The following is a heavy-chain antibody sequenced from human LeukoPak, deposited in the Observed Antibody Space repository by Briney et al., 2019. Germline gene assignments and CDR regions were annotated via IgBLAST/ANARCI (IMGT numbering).Heavy chain of an antibody. J-gene: IGHJ4*02. CDR2: INHSGST. V-gene: IGHV4-34*01. Sequence: PSETLSLTCAVYGGSFSGYYWSWIRQPPGKGLEWIGEINHSGSTNYNPSLKSRVTISVDTSKNQFSLKLSSVTAADTAVYYCASSGDPDLFDYWGQGTLVTVSS. CDR3: ASSGDPDLFDY. D-gene: IGHD2-21*02. CDR1: GGSFSGYY.